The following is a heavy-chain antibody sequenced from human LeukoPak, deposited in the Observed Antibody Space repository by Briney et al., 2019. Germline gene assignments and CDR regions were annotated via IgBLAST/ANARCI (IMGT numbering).Heavy chain of an antibody. V-gene: IGHV4-34*01. CDR1: GGPFSAY. D-gene: IGHD3-3*01. CDR3: ARQSAIFALHYYYMDV. Sequence: SETLSLTCAVYGGPFSAYWSWIRQPPGKGLEWIGEINQSGSTNYNPSLKSRVIISGDTSKNQFSLKLSSVTAADTAVYYCARQSAIFALHYYYMDVWGKGTTVTVSS. CDR2: INQSGST. J-gene: IGHJ6*03.